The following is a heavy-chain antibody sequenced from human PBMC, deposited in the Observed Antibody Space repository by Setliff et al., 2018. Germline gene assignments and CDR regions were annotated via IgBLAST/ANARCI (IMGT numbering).Heavy chain of an antibody. J-gene: IGHJ4*02. CDR3: ASHPRVTIFGVVAFDY. CDR2: IYTSGST. D-gene: IGHD3-3*01. Sequence: SETLSLTCTVSGGSISSYYWSWIRQPPGKGLEWIGYIYTSGSTNYNPSLKSRVTISVDTSKNQFSLKLSSVTAADTAAYYCASHPRVTIFGVVAFDYWGQGVLVTVSS. CDR1: GGSISSYY. V-gene: IGHV4-4*08.